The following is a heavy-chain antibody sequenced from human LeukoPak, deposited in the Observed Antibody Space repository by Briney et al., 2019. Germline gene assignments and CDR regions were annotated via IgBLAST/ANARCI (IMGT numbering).Heavy chain of an antibody. CDR1: GDSVSSNSAA. J-gene: IGHJ4*02. Sequence: SQTLSLTCAISGDSVSSNSAAWNWLRQSPSRGLEWLGRTYYRAKWYNDYAESVKSRITISPDTSKNQFSLQLNSVTPEDSAVYYCVRYSSSSRIFDYWGQGTLVTVSS. V-gene: IGHV6-1*01. CDR3: VRYSSSSRIFDY. CDR2: TYYRAKWYN. D-gene: IGHD6-6*01.